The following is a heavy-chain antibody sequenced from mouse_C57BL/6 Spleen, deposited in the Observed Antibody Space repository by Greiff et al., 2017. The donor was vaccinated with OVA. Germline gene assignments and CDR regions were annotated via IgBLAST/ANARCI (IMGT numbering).Heavy chain of an antibody. D-gene: IGHD2-4*01. CDR1: GYTFTSYW. CDR3: ARSGDDYDERGFAY. V-gene: IGHV1-55*01. J-gene: IGHJ3*01. Sequence: VQLQQPGAELVKPGASVKMSCKASGYTFTSYWITWVKQRPGQGLEWIGDIYPGSGSTNYTEKFKSKATLTVDTSSSTAYMQLSSLTSEDSAVYYCARSGDDYDERGFAYWGQGTLVTVSA. CDR2: IYPGSGST.